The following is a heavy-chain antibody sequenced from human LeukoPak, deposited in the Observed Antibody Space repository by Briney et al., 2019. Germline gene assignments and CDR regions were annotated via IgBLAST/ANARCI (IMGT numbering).Heavy chain of an antibody. Sequence: ASVKVSCKASGYSFTGYYMHWVRQAPGQGLEWMGWINPNSGGTNYAQKFQGRVTMTRDTSISTAYMELSRLRSDDTVVYYCARDYGGNSAVYYYYMDVWGKGTTVTISS. CDR1: GYSFTGYY. V-gene: IGHV1-2*02. J-gene: IGHJ6*03. CDR3: ARDYGGNSAVYYYYMDV. CDR2: INPNSGGT. D-gene: IGHD4-23*01.